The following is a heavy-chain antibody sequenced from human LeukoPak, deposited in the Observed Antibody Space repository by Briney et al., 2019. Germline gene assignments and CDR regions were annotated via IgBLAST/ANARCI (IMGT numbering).Heavy chain of an antibody. J-gene: IGHJ3*02. Sequence: GASVKVSCKASGYTFTGYNMHWVRQAPGQGLEWMGWINPNSGGTNYAQKFQGRVTMTRDTSISTAYMELSRLRSDDTAVYYCARVGMAYSSSWHGAFDIWGQGTMVTVSS. CDR3: ARVGMAYSSSWHGAFDI. CDR2: INPNSGGT. D-gene: IGHD6-13*01. V-gene: IGHV1-2*02. CDR1: GYTFTGYN.